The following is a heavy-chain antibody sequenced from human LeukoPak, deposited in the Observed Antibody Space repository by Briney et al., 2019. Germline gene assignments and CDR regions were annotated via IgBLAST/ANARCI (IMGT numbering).Heavy chain of an antibody. D-gene: IGHD4-11*01. CDR1: GFTVSSNY. J-gene: IGHJ6*02. CDR2: IYSGGST. V-gene: IGHV3-66*01. Sequence: GGSLRLSCAASGFTVSSNYMSWARQAPGKGLEWVSVIYSGGSTYYADSVKGRFTISRDNSKNTLYLQMNSLRAEDTAVYYCARDLQAPFYYYYGMDVWGQGTTVTVSS. CDR3: ARDLQAPFYYYYGMDV.